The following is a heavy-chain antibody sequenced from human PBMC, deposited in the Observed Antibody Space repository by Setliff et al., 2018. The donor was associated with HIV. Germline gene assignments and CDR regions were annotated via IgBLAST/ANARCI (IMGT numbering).Heavy chain of an antibody. CDR3: ARDLTSNSNCFEP. Sequence: SETLSLTCTVSSGSISSGTYYWSWIRQYPGKGLEWIGYVYYTGKTYYNPSLESRISMSVDTSKNQFSLKLASVTAADTAIYYCARDLTSNSNCFEPWGQGTQVTVSS. CDR1: SGSISSGTYY. CDR2: VYYTGKT. V-gene: IGHV4-31*03. D-gene: IGHD4-4*01. J-gene: IGHJ5*02.